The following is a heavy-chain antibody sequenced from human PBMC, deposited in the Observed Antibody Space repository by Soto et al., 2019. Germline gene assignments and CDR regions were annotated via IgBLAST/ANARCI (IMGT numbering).Heavy chain of an antibody. V-gene: IGHV3-30*18. CDR2: ISHDGSNK. CDR1: GFTFSTYG. CDR3: AKGNSGSPYGAFDY. D-gene: IGHD1-26*01. Sequence: GGSLRLACAVSGFTFSTYGMHWVRQAPGKGLEWVAVISHDGSNKYYSDSVKGRFTISRDTSNNALFLEMNSLRADDTAVYYCAKGNSGSPYGAFDYWGQGSQVTVSS. J-gene: IGHJ4*02.